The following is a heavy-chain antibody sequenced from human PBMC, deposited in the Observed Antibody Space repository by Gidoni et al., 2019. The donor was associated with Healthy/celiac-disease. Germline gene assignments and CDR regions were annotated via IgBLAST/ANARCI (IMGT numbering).Heavy chain of an antibody. J-gene: IGHJ4*02. CDR1: GGPFSSYA. CDR3: ASPLRSEGGYYSDY. D-gene: IGHD3-22*01. Sequence: QVQLVQSGAEVKKPGSSVKVSCKASGGPFSSYAISWVRQAPGQGLEWMGEIIPIFGTANYAQKFQGRVTITADESTSTAYMELSSLRSEDTAVYYCASPLRSEGGYYSDYWGQGTLVTVSS. V-gene: IGHV1-69*01. CDR2: IIPIFGTA.